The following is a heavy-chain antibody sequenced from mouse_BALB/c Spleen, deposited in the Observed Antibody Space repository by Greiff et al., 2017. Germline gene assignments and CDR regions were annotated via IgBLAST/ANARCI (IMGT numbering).Heavy chain of an antibody. CDR2: IYPGDGDT. Sequence: QVQLKESGPELVKPGASVKISCKASGYAFSSSWMNWVKQRPGQGLEWIGRIYPGDGDTNYNGKFKGKATLTADKSSSTAYMQLSSLTSVDSAVYFCARSGDYDRAMDYWGQGTSVTVSS. CDR3: ARSGDYDRAMDY. CDR1: GYAFSSSW. J-gene: IGHJ4*01. D-gene: IGHD1-1*01. V-gene: IGHV1-82*01.